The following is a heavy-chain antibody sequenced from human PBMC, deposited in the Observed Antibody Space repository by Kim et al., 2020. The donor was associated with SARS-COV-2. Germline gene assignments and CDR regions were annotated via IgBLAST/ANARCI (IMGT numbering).Heavy chain of an antibody. CDR3: ARARLGGPDY. V-gene: IGHV1-2*02. CDR2: GGK. J-gene: IGHJ4*02. Sequence: GGKNYEQKFQGRVPMPRDPSISTAYMELSRLRSDDTAVYYCARARLGGPDYWGQGTLVTVSS. D-gene: IGHD3-10*01.